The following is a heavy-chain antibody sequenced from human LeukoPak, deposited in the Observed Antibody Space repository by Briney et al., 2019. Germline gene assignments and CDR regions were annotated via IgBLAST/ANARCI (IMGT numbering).Heavy chain of an antibody. Sequence: PSETLSLTCTVSGYSISSGYFWGWMRQPPGKGLEWIGSIYQSETAHYNPSLKSRVTISVDTSKNQFSLKLSSVTAADTAVYYCATSLGGGYFDYWGQGSLVTVSS. J-gene: IGHJ4*02. CDR3: ATSLGGGYFDY. D-gene: IGHD3-16*01. CDR2: IYQSETA. CDR1: GYSISSGYF. V-gene: IGHV4-38-2*02.